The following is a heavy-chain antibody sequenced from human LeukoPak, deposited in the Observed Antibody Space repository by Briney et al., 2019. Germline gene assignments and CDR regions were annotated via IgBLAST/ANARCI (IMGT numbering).Heavy chain of an antibody. CDR3: ATHSGGY. CDR1: GFTVSSNY. CDR2: IYSGGGT. D-gene: IGHD3-16*01. Sequence: GGSLRLSCATSGFTVSSNYMTWVRQAPGKGLEWVSVIYSGGGTRYADSVKGRFTISRDNSKNTLYLQMNSLRAEDTAVYYCATHSGGYWGQGTLVTVSS. V-gene: IGHV3-66*01. J-gene: IGHJ4*02.